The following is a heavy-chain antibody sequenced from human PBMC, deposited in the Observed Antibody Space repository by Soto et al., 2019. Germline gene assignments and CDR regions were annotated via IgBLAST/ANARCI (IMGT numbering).Heavy chain of an antibody. Sequence: SETLSLTCTVSGGSVSSGGYYWSWIRQHPGKGLEWIGYIYYSGSTYYNPSLKSRVTISVDTSKNQFSLKLSSVTAADTAVYYCARVRYCSGGSCYPRFDPWGQGTLVTVSS. V-gene: IGHV4-31*03. J-gene: IGHJ5*02. CDR1: GGSVSSGGYY. CDR2: IYYSGST. D-gene: IGHD2-15*01. CDR3: ARVRYCSGGSCYPRFDP.